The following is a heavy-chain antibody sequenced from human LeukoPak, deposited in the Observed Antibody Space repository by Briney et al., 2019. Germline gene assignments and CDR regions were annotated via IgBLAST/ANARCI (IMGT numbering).Heavy chain of an antibody. J-gene: IGHJ6*02. CDR3: ARNYCSSTSCYPLYGMDV. D-gene: IGHD2-2*01. Sequence: SVKVSCKASGGTFSSYAISWVRQAPGQGLEWMGGVIPIFGTANYAQKFQGRVTITADESTSTAYTELSSLRSEDTAVYYCARNYCSSTSCYPLYGMDVWGQGTTVTVSS. CDR1: GGTFSSYA. V-gene: IGHV1-69*13. CDR2: VIPIFGTA.